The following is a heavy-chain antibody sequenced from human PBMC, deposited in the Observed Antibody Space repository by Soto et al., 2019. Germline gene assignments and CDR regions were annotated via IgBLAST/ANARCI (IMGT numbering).Heavy chain of an antibody. CDR2: IYYSGST. V-gene: IGHV4-59*12. D-gene: IGHD3-3*01. J-gene: IGHJ4*02. CDR3: GRDGPHITIFGYGDY. Sequence: SETLSLTCTVSGGSISSYYWNWIRQPPGKGLEWIGYIYYSGSTDYNPSLKSRVTISIDTSKNQFSLKLSSVTAADTAVYYCGRDGPHITIFGYGDYWGQGNLVTVSS. CDR1: GGSISSYY.